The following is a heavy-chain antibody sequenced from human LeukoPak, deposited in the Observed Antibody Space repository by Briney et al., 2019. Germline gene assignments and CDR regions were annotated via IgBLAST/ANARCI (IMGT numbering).Heavy chain of an antibody. CDR1: GGTFSSYA. D-gene: IGHD3-22*01. CDR2: IIPIFGTA. V-gene: IGHV1-69*05. Sequence: SVKVSCKASGGTFSSYATSWVRQAPGQGLEWMGGIIPIFGTANYAQKFQGRVTITTDESTSTAYMELSSLRSEDTAVYYCAREHPDSPLFQHWGQGTLVTVSS. J-gene: IGHJ1*01. CDR3: AREHPDSPLFQH.